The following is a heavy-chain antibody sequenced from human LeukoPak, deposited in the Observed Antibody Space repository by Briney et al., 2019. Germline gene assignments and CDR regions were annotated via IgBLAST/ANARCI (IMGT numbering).Heavy chain of an antibody. J-gene: IGHJ3*02. D-gene: IGHD2/OR15-2a*01. CDR2: NSGRGTYI. CDR1: GFTFTTYN. Sequence: GGSLRLSCAASGFTFTTYNMHRVRQAPGKGLEWVSSNSGRGTYIYYADSLRGRFTISRDNAKNSLYLQMNSLRAEDTAVYYCAREIGRSRAFGIWGQGTMVTVSS. CDR3: AREIGRSRAFGI. V-gene: IGHV3-21*01.